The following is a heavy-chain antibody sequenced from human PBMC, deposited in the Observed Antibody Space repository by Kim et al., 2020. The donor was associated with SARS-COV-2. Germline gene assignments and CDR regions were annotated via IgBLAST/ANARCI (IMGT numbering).Heavy chain of an antibody. CDR1: GGSFSGYY. Sequence: SETLSLTCAVYGGSFSGYYWSWIRQPPGKGLEWIGEINHSGSTNYNPSLKSRVTISVDTSKNQFSLKLSSVTAADTAVYYCARKPSRYQLLSGGWFDPWGQGTLVTVSS. CDR2: INHSGST. D-gene: IGHD2-2*01. CDR3: ARKPSRYQLLSGGWFDP. J-gene: IGHJ5*02. V-gene: IGHV4-34*01.